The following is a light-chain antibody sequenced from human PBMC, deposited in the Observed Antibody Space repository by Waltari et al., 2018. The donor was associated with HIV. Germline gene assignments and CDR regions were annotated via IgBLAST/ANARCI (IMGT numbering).Light chain of an antibody. CDR2: ANS. V-gene: IGLV1-40*01. CDR3: QSYDSSLSAHYV. Sequence: QSVLTQPPSVSGAPGQRVTISCTGSSSNIGAGYDVHWYQQLPGTAPKLLIYANSNRPSGVPDRFSGSESGTSASLGITGLQAEDEADYYCQSYDSSLSAHYVFGTGTKVTVL. J-gene: IGLJ1*01. CDR1: SSNIGAGYD.